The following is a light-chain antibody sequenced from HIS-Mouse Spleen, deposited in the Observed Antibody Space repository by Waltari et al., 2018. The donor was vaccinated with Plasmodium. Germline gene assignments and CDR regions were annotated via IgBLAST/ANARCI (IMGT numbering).Light chain of an antibody. CDR1: ALPQKY. CDR2: EDS. V-gene: IGLV3-10*01. J-gene: IGLJ3*02. CDR3: YSTDSSGNHRV. Sequence: SYELTQPPSASVSPGQTARTTCSGDALPQKYAYWYQQKSGQAPVLVIYEDSKRPSGIPERFSGSSSGTMATLTISGAQVEDEADYYCYSTDSSGNHRVFGGGTKLTVL.